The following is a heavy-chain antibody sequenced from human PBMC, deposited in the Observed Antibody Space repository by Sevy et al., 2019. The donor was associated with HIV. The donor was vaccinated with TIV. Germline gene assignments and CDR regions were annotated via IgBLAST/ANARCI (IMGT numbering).Heavy chain of an antibody. J-gene: IGHJ1*01. CDR2: IRYDGSNK. V-gene: IGHV3-30*02. CDR1: GFTFSSYG. CDR3: AKDWSGYIVVAVAGFQH. Sequence: GGSLRLSCAASGFTFSSYGMHWVRQAPGKGLEWVAFIRYDGSNKYYADSVKGRFTISRDNSKNTLYLQMNSLRAEDTAVYYCAKDWSGYIVVAVAGFQHWGQGTLVTVSS. D-gene: IGHD2-21*01.